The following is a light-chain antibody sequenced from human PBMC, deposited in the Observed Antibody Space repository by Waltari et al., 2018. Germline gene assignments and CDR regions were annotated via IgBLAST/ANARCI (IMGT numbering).Light chain of an antibody. Sequence: LTQPASASGSPGQSITISCTGTSSDVGGYNYVSWYQQHPGKSPKLMIYDVSKRPSGVSNRFSGSKSGNTASLTISGLQAEDEADYYCSSYTSSSTFAVVFGGGTKLTVL. V-gene: IGLV2-14*01. CDR1: SSDVGGYNY. CDR2: DVS. J-gene: IGLJ2*01. CDR3: SSYTSSSTFAVV.